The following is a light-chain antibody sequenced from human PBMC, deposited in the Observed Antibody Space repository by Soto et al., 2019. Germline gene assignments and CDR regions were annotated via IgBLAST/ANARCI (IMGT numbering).Light chain of an antibody. V-gene: IGLV2-14*03. CDR1: TSDVGGHKS. CDR3: SSYTNSGVL. CDR2: DVS. J-gene: IGLJ1*01. Sequence: QSALAQPASVSGSPGQSITISCTVTTSDVGGHKSFSWYQQHPGKIPKLMIYDVSNRPSGISNRFSGSKSGNTASLTISGPQAEDEADYYCSSYTNSGVLFGTGTKLTVL.